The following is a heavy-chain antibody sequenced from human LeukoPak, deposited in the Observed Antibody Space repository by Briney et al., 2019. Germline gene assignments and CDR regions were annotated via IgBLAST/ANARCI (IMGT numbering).Heavy chain of an antibody. CDR1: GLTLRSYW. CDR3: ARDPDRSGWSTFEY. V-gene: IGHV3-74*01. Sequence: PGGSLTLSCAASGLTLRSYWMHWVSQAPGKGLVWVSRINSDGISTTYANSVKGRFTISRDNTKTTLYLQMDSLRAEDTAVYYCARDPDRSGWSTFEYWGQGTLVTVSS. J-gene: IGHJ4*02. D-gene: IGHD6-19*01. CDR2: INSDGIST.